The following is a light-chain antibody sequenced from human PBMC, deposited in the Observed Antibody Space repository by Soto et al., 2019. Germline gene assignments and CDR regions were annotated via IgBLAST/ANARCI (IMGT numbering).Light chain of an antibody. Sequence: QSALTQPTSVSGSPGQSITISCTGVSSDIGGYNHVSWYQQHPGKVPRLIIYDVDNRPLGVSNRFSGSQSGNMASLTISGLQAEDEADYYCCAYTARTTLSWVFGGGTQPTVL. CDR1: SSDIGGYNH. J-gene: IGLJ3*02. CDR2: DVD. V-gene: IGLV2-14*03. CDR3: CAYTARTTLSWV.